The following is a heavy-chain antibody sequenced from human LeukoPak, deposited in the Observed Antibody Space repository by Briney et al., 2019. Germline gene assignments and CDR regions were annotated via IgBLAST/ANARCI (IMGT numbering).Heavy chain of an antibody. CDR1: GYTFTGYY. CDR2: ISAYNGNT. V-gene: IGHV1-18*04. D-gene: IGHD3-22*01. Sequence: ASVKVSCKASGYTFTGYYMHWVRQAPGQGLEWMGWISAYNGNTNYAQKLQGRVTMTTDTSTSTAYMELRSLRSDDTAVYYCARDLYYYDSSGYLDYWGQGTLVTVSS. J-gene: IGHJ4*02. CDR3: ARDLYYYDSSGYLDY.